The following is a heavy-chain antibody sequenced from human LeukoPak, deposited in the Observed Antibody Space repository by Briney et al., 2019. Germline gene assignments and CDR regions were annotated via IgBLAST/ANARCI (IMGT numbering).Heavy chain of an antibody. V-gene: IGHV3-30*03. CDR3: ARDCSSTSCYEY. Sequence: PGGSLRLSCAASGFTFSSYGMHWVRQAPGKGLEWVAVISYDGSNKYYADSVKGRFTISRDNSKNTLYLQMNSLRAEDTAVYYCARDCSSTSCYEYWGQGTLVTVSS. CDR1: GFTFSSYG. D-gene: IGHD2-2*01. J-gene: IGHJ4*02. CDR2: ISYDGSNK.